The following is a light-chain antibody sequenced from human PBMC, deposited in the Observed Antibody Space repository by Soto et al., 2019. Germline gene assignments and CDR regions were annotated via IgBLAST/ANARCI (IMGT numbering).Light chain of an antibody. V-gene: IGKV1-33*01. CDR2: DAS. CDR3: QQYENLPT. Sequence: IQMTQSPSSMSASVGDRVTITCQASQNINNYLNWYQQKPGRAPKLLIYDASNLEAGVPSRFRGSGSGTDFTFTISRMKPEDIATDDCQQYENLPTFRQGTRLEIK. J-gene: IGKJ5*01. CDR1: QNINNY.